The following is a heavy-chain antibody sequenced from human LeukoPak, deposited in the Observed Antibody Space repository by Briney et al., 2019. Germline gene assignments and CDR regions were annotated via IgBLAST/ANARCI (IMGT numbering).Heavy chain of an antibody. CDR1: GYTFTSYD. CDR3: ARDLGGLLD. CDR2: INPNSGGT. J-gene: IGHJ4*02. Sequence: ASVKVSCKASGYTFTSYDINWVRQATGQGLEWMGWINPNSGGTNYAQKFQGRVTMTRDTSISTAYMELSRLRSDDTAVYYCARDLGGLLDWGQGTLVTVSS. V-gene: IGHV1-2*02. D-gene: IGHD3-16*01.